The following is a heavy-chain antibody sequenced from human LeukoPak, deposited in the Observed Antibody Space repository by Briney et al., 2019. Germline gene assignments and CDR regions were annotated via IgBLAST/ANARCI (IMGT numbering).Heavy chain of an antibody. CDR3: ARGKVSGYCSGGSCYPN. CDR2: IYSGGST. D-gene: IGHD2-15*01. Sequence: GGSLRLSCAASGFTVSSNYMSWVRQAPGKGLEWVSVIYSGGSTYYADSVKGRFTISRDNSKNTLYLQMNSLRAEDTAVYYCARGKVSGYCSGGSCYPNWGQGTLVTVSS. V-gene: IGHV3-53*01. CDR1: GFTVSSNY. J-gene: IGHJ4*02.